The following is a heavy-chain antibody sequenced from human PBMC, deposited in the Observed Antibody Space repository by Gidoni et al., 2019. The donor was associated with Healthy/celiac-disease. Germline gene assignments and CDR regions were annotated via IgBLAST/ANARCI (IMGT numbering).Heavy chain of an antibody. CDR1: GRSFCGYY. J-gene: IGHJ4*02. V-gene: IGHV4-34*01. D-gene: IGHD3-22*01. Sequence: QVQLQQWGAGLLTSSETLSLTCAVYGRSFCGYYWRWIRQPPGKGMEWIGEINHSGSTNYNPALKSRVTISVDTSKNQFSLKLSSVTAADTAVYYCARRNYYDSSGYFLDYWGQGTLVTVSS. CDR3: ARRNYYDSSGYFLDY. CDR2: INHSGST.